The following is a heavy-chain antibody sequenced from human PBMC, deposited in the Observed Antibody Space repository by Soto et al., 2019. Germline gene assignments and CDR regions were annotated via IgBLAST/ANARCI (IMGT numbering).Heavy chain of an antibody. CDR1: GGSLSIGGYS. CDR2: IYHSGST. D-gene: IGHD2-2*01. J-gene: IGHJ5*02. Sequence: SETLSLTCAVSGGSLSIGGYSWSWIRQPPGKGLEWIGYIYHSGSTYYNPSLKSRVTISVDRSKNQFSLKLSSVTAADTAVYYCARVPDRWGQGTLVTVSS. V-gene: IGHV4-30-2*01. CDR3: ARVPDR.